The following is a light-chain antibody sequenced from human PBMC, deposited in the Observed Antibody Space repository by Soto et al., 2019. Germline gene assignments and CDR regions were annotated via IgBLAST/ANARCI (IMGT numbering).Light chain of an antibody. V-gene: IGLV1-40*01. CDR1: SSNIGAGYD. CDR3: AAWDDNLEGVL. J-gene: IGLJ2*01. CDR2: GNS. Sequence: QSVLTQPPSVSGAPGQRVTISCTGSSSNIGAGYDVHWYQQLPGTAPKLLIYGNSNRPSGVPDRFSGSKSGTSASLAITGLQSEDEADYYCAAWDDNLEGVLFGGGTKVTVL.